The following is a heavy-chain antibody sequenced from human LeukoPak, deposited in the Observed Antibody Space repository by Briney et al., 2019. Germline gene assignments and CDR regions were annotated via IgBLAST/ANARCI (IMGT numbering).Heavy chain of an antibody. CDR2: ISAYNGNT. Sequence: GASVKVSCKASGYTFTSYGISWVRQAPGQGLEWMGWISAYNGNTNYAQKLQGRVTMTTDTSTSTAYMELRSLRSDDTAVYYCARADSEDASLAAFWSGNPYNWFDPWGQGTLVTVSS. CDR1: GYTFTSYG. D-gene: IGHD3-3*01. J-gene: IGHJ5*02. CDR3: ARADSEDASLAAFWSGNPYNWFDP. V-gene: IGHV1-18*01.